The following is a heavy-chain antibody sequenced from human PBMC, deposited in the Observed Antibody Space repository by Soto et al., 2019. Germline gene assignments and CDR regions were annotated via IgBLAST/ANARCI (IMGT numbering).Heavy chain of an antibody. CDR2: AYYSGDT. CDR3: ARDRRTYGGSGTGEVKENWFDP. CDR1: GGSISRYY. D-gene: IGHD3-16*01. V-gene: IGHV4-59*01. J-gene: IGHJ5*02. Sequence: PSETLSLTCSVSGGSISRYYWSWIRQPPGKGLEWIGYAYYSGDTGYNPSLQSRVTMAVDTSKNQVSLKLTSVTAADTAVYYCARDRRTYGGSGTGEVKENWFDPWGEGALVTVSS.